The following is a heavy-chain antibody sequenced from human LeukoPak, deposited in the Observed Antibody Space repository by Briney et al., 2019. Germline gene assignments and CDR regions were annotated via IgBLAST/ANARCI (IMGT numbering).Heavy chain of an antibody. CDR1: GFTFSNYW. Sequence: PGGSLRLSCAASGFTFSNYWMKWVRQAPGKGPEWVASINNDGSGKYFVDSGKDRFTISRDNAKNSLYLQINSLKVEDTAIYYCARDDGDVWGIGTTVTVSS. CDR3: ARDDGDV. CDR2: INNDGSGK. V-gene: IGHV3-7*01. J-gene: IGHJ6*03.